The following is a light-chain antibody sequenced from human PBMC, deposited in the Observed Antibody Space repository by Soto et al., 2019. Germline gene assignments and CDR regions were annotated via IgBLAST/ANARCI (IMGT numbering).Light chain of an antibody. Sequence: QSVLTQPPSASGSPGQSVTISCTGTSSDVGGYNYVSWYQQHPGKAPKLMIYEVSNRPSGVSSRFSGSKSGNTASLTISGLQAEDEADYYCSSYTRANTLMFGGGTKVTVL. CDR2: EVS. CDR3: SSYTRANTLM. J-gene: IGLJ3*02. V-gene: IGLV2-14*01. CDR1: SSDVGGYNY.